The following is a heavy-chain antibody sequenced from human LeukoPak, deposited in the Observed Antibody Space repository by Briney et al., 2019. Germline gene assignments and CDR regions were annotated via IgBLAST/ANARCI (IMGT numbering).Heavy chain of an antibody. CDR2: ISGSGGST. V-gene: IGHV3-23*01. J-gene: IGHJ3*02. D-gene: IGHD2-15*01. Sequence: PGGSLRLSCAASGFTFSSYGMSWVRQAPGKGLEWVSAISGSGGSTYYADSVKGRFTISRDNSKNAVYLQMNSLRAEDTAVYYCVKGPRYCSGGSCYLWAFDIWGQGTMVTVSS. CDR1: GFTFSSYG. CDR3: VKGPRYCSGGSCYLWAFDI.